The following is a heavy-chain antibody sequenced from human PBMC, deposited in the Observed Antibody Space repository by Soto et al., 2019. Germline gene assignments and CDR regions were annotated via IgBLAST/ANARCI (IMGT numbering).Heavy chain of an antibody. D-gene: IGHD3-10*01. CDR2: IYHSGST. V-gene: IGHV4-38-2*02. CDR1: GYCISRGYY. CDR3: ARDAGAYGSGSYFYYYYGMDV. J-gene: IGHJ6*02. Sequence: SETRSLTCGVSGYCISRGYYCGWIRQPPGKGLEWIGSIYHSGSTYYNPSLKSRVTISVDTSKNQFSLKLSSVTAADTAVYYCARDAGAYGSGSYFYYYYGMDVWGQGTTVTVSS.